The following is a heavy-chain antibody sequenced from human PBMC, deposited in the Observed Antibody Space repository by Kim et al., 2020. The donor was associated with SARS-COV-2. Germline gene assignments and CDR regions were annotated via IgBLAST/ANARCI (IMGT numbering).Heavy chain of an antibody. Sequence: PTITRRVTISVDTSQNQFSLELSSVTAADTAVYYCARARITMIVVDAFDIWGQGTMVTVSS. D-gene: IGHD3-22*01. V-gene: IGHV4-31*02. CDR3: ARARITMIVVDAFDI. J-gene: IGHJ3*02.